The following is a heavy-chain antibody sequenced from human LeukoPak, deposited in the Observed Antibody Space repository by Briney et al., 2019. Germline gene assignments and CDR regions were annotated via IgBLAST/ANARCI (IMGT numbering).Heavy chain of an antibody. CDR3: VKDDSYHYDTSTYVA. D-gene: IGHD3-22*01. J-gene: IGHJ5*02. CDR1: GFTFSRYA. Sequence: GGSLRPSCSASGFTFSRYAMHWARQAPGKGLEYVSAIGTNGNTYYADSVKGRFTTSRDNSKNTLYLQMSSLRAEDTAVYHCVKDDSYHYDTSTYVAWGQGTLVTVSS. V-gene: IGHV3-64D*06. CDR2: IGTNGNT.